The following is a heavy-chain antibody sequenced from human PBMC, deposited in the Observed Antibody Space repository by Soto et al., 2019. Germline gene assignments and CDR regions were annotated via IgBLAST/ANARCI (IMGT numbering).Heavy chain of an antibody. CDR3: ARGLSSGWFDY. CDR1: GFSFGSYA. CDR2: YSGSGGRT. V-gene: IGHV3-23*01. Sequence: EVQLLESGGGLAQPGESLRLSCVGSGFSFGSYAMSWVRQAPGKGLEWVSGYSGSGGRTYYADSVKGRFTISRDNSKGAVYLQMDSLRDEDTAIYYCARGLSSGWFDYWGQGTLVTVSA. J-gene: IGHJ5*01. D-gene: IGHD6-19*01.